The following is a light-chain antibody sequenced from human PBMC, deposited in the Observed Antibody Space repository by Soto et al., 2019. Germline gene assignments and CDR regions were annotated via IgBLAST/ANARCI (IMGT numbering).Light chain of an antibody. CDR1: QSVINNG. CDR2: GAS. Sequence: EIVLTQSPGTLSLSPGERATLSCRASQSVINNGLAWYQQKSGQAPRLLIYGASPRGTGIPDRFSGSGSGTEFTLTIRRLDPEDFAVYRWQQYGHSALYIFGQWTKMELK. CDR3: QQYGHSALYI. J-gene: IGKJ2*01. V-gene: IGKV3-20*01.